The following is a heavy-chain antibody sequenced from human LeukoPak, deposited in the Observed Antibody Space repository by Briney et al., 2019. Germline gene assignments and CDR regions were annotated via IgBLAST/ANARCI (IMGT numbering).Heavy chain of an antibody. CDR3: ARVSYLRPYQLDS. V-gene: IGHV1-18*01. CDR2: ISLKSGSA. Sequence: ASVKVSCKTSGYTFVNYGINWVRQAPGQRLEWMGWISLKSGSAGYAQRVQGRVTLTTDTSTNTAYMELRSLRADDTAVYYCARVSYLRPYQLDSWGQGTLVSISS. CDR1: GYTFVNYG. J-gene: IGHJ4*02. D-gene: IGHD2-2*01.